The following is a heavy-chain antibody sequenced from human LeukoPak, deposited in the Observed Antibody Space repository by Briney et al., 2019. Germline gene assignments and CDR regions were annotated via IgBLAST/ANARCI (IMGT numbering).Heavy chain of an antibody. Sequence: GGSLRLSCAASGFTFSSYSMNWVRQAPGKGLEWVSSISSSSSYIYYADSVKGRFTISRDNAENSLYLQMNSLRAEDTAVYYCARSGYSSSWLFDYWGQGTLVTVSS. CDR3: ARSGYSSSWLFDY. J-gene: IGHJ4*02. CDR1: GFTFSSYS. D-gene: IGHD6-13*01. V-gene: IGHV3-21*01. CDR2: ISSSSSYI.